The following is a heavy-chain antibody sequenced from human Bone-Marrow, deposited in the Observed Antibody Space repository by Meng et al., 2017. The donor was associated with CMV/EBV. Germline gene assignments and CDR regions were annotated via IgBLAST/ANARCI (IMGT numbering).Heavy chain of an antibody. D-gene: IGHD6-6*01. CDR1: GYTVTTYD. J-gene: IGHJ5*02. Sequence: ASEKVSCKASGYTVTTYDIEWVRQGTGQGLEWMGWMNPNSGNTGDAQKFEGRVTMTRNTSISTAYMELSSLRSEDAAVYYCARRGVAARRGSWFDPWGQGTPVTVSS. V-gene: IGHV1-8*01. CDR3: ARRGVAARRGSWFDP. CDR2: MNPNSGNT.